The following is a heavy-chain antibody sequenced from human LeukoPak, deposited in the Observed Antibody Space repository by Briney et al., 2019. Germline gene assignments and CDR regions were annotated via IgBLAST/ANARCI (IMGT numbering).Heavy chain of an antibody. CDR3: ARDYDILTGYYTFIP. CDR2: INAGNGNT. V-gene: IGHV1-3*01. CDR1: GYIFTSYA. J-gene: IGHJ5*02. Sequence: ASVKVSCTASGYIFTSYAMHWVRQAPGQRLEWMGWINAGNGNTKYSQKFQGRVTITRDTSASTAYMELSSLRSEDTAVYYCARDYDILTGYYTFIPWGQGTLVTVSS. D-gene: IGHD3-9*01.